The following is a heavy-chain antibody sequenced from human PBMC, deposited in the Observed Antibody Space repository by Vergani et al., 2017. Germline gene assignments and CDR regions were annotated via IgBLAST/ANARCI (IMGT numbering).Heavy chain of an antibody. Sequence: QVQLQESGPGLVKPSETLSLTCTVSGGSISSYYWSWIRQPPGKGLEWIGYIYYSGSTNNNPSLKSRVTISVDTSKNQFSLKLSSVTAADTAVYYCARGPYCSSTSCYLNDAFDIWGQGTMVTVSS. V-gene: IGHV4-59*01. D-gene: IGHD2-2*01. CDR1: GGSISSYY. CDR3: ARGPYCSSTSCYLNDAFDI. CDR2: IYYSGST. J-gene: IGHJ3*02.